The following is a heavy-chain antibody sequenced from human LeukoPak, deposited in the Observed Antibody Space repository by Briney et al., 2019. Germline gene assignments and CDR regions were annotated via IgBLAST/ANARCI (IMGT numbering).Heavy chain of an antibody. CDR3: AKDKDLSRFTWTWSGPFDY. V-gene: IGHV3-9*01. Sequence: GGSLRLSCAASGFTFDDYAMHWVRQAPGKGLEWVSGISWNSGSIGYADSVKGRFTISRDNAKNSLYLQMNSLRAEDTALYYCAKDKDLSRFTWTWSGPFDYWGQGTLVTVSS. CDR1: GFTFDDYA. CDR2: ISWNSGSI. D-gene: IGHD3-3*01. J-gene: IGHJ4*02.